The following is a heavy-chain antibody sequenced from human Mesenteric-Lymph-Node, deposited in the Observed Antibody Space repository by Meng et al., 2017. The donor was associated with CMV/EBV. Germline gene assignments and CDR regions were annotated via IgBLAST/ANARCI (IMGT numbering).Heavy chain of an antibody. CDR1: GYTFTTYG. Sequence: ASVKVSCKASGYTFTTYGITWVRQAPGQGLDWMGWINPFNGNTDYAQRLQDRVIMTTDTSTTTAYMELRSLTSDDSAVYYCARGAMVMNDYWGQGTLVTVSS. CDR3: ARGAMVMNDY. D-gene: IGHD5-18*01. CDR2: INPFNGNT. V-gene: IGHV1-18*01. J-gene: IGHJ4*02.